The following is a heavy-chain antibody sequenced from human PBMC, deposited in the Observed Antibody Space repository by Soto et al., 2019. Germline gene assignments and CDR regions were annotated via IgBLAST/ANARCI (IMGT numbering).Heavy chain of an antibody. CDR1: GFTFSSHA. Sequence: GGSLRLSCAASGFTFSSHAMSWVRLAPGKGLEWVSAISGSGGSTYYADSVKGRFTISRDNSKNTLYLQMNSLRAEDTAVYYCAKKFRTTIFGVVIIPVWFDPWGQGTLVTVSS. J-gene: IGHJ5*02. D-gene: IGHD3-3*01. CDR3: AKKFRTTIFGVVIIPVWFDP. CDR2: ISGSGGST. V-gene: IGHV3-23*01.